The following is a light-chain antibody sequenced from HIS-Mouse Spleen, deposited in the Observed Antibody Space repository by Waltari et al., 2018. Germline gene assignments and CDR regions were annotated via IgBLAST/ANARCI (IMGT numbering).Light chain of an antibody. CDR2: WAS. Sequence: DIVMTQSTDSLAVFLGERATINCKSSQSVLYSSNNKNYLAWYQQKPGQPPKLLIYWASTRESGVPDRFSGSGSGTDFTLTISSLQAEDVAVYYCQQYYSTPYTFDQGTKLEIK. V-gene: IGKV4-1*01. J-gene: IGKJ2*01. CDR3: QQYYSTPYT. CDR1: QSVLYSSNNKNY.